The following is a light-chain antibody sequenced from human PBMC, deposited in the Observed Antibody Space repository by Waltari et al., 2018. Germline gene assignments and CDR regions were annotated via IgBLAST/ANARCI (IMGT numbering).Light chain of an antibody. CDR1: RWDVRAYRY. V-gene: IGLV2-8*01. CDR2: EVD. J-gene: IGLJ1*01. Sequence: QSALTQPPSATGSPGQSVTISCTGGRWDVRAYRYVSWYQQPPGRAPKVIMYEVDKRPSGVPDRFSGSKSGTTASLTISGLKVEDEADYYCTSYGGTNNFLFGSGTKVTV. CDR3: TSYGGTNNFL.